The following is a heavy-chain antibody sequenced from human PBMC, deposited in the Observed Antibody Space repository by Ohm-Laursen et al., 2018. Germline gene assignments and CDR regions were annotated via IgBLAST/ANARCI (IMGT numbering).Heavy chain of an antibody. J-gene: IGHJ4*02. CDR1: GFTFDGYA. CDR3: AREAWGSYDY. V-gene: IGHV3-9*01. CDR2: ISWNSNSI. D-gene: IGHD3-16*01. Sequence: SLRLSCTASGFTFDGYAMHWVRQAPGKGLEWVSGISWNSNSIGYADSVKGRFTISRDNSKNTLFLQMNSLRLEDTAVYYCAREAWGSYDYWGQGTLVTVSS.